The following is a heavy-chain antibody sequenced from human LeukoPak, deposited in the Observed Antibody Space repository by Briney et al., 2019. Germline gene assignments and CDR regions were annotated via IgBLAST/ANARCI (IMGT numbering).Heavy chain of an antibody. Sequence: ASVKVSCKASGYTFTGYYMHWVRQAPGQGLERMGWINPNSGGTNYAQKFQGRVTLTRDTSISTAYMELSRLKSDDTAVYYCARLFNYYDNSGYYQYYFDYWGQGTLVTVSS. CDR3: ARLFNYYDNSGYYQYYFDY. CDR2: INPNSGGT. CDR1: GYTFTGYY. D-gene: IGHD3-22*01. J-gene: IGHJ4*02. V-gene: IGHV1-2*02.